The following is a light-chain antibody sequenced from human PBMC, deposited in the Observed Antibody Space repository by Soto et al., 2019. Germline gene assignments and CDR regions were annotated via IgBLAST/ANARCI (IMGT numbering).Light chain of an antibody. CDR2: GAS. J-gene: IGKJ5*01. CDR1: QSVSSN. Sequence: EIVMTQSPATLPVSPGERATLSCRASQSVSSNLAWYQHKPGQAPRLLISGASTRATGIPARFSGSGSGTEFTLTISSLQSEDFAVYYCQQYNNWPITFGQGTRLEI. V-gene: IGKV3-15*01. CDR3: QQYNNWPIT.